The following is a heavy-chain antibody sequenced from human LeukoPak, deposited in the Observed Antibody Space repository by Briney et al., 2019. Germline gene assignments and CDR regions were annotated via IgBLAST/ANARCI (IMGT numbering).Heavy chain of an antibody. V-gene: IGHV2-5*02. CDR2: VYWDDDQ. D-gene: IGHD2-2*01. J-gene: IGHJ5*02. CDR1: GFSLTTDGVG. Sequence: SGPTLVKPTQTLTLTCTFSGFSLTTDGVGVAWIRQPPGKALEWLALVYWDDDQRFSPSLESRLTISKDTSKNQVVLTLTNMTPVDTATYYCARTSWEGDSSSHWFDPWGQGTLVTVSS. CDR3: ARTSWEGDSSSHWFDP.